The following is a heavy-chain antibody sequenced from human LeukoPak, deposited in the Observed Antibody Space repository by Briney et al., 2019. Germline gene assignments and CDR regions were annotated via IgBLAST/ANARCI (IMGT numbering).Heavy chain of an antibody. Sequence: ASVKVSCKASGYTFTSYGISWVRQAPGQGLEWMGWISAYNGNTNYAQKLRGRVTMTTDTSTSTAYMELRSLRSDDTAVYYCARAWGYSGYDSTSPWGQGTLVTVSS. CDR2: ISAYNGNT. D-gene: IGHD5-12*01. V-gene: IGHV1-18*01. CDR3: ARAWGYSGYDSTSP. J-gene: IGHJ5*02. CDR1: GYTFTSYG.